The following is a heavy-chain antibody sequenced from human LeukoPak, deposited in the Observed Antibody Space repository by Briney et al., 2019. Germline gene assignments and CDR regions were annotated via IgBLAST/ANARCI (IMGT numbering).Heavy chain of an antibody. CDR1: GFTFSSYS. Sequence: GGSLRLSCAASGFTFSSYSMNWVRQAPGKGLEWVSYISSSSSTIYYADSVKGRFTISRDNAKNSLYLQMNSLRAEDTAVYYCAREGSGYCSGGSCYFDYWGQGTLVTVSS. CDR2: ISSSSSTI. V-gene: IGHV3-48*04. D-gene: IGHD2-15*01. CDR3: AREGSGYCSGGSCYFDY. J-gene: IGHJ4*02.